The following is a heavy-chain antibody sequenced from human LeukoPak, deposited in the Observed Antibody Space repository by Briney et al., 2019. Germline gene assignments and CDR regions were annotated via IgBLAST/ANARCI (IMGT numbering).Heavy chain of an antibody. CDR3: ARGGETFEYSSSPPFDY. J-gene: IGHJ4*02. CDR2: IYYSGST. D-gene: IGHD6-6*01. CDR1: GGSISSYY. V-gene: IGHV4-59*01. Sequence: SETLSLTCSVSGGSISSYYWSWIRQPPGKGREWSGYIYYSGSTNYNPSLKSRVTISVDTSKNQFSLKLSSVTAADTAVYYCARGGETFEYSSSPPFDYWGQGTLVTVSS.